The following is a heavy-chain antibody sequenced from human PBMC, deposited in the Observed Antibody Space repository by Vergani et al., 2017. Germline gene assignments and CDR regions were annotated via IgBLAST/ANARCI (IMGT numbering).Heavy chain of an antibody. Sequence: QVQLVESGGGVVQPGRSLRLSCAASGFTFSSYGMHWVRQAPGKGLEWVAVISYDGSNKYYADSVKGRFTISRDNSKNTLYLQMNSLRAEDTAVYYCARGDSGSYYGYDLFDYWGQGTLVTVSS. CDR3: ARGDSGSYYGYDLFDY. CDR1: GFTFSSYG. V-gene: IGHV3-30*03. J-gene: IGHJ4*02. D-gene: IGHD1-26*01. CDR2: ISYDGSNK.